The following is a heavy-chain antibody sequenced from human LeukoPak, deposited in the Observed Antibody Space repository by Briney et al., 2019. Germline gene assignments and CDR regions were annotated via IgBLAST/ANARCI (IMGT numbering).Heavy chain of an antibody. D-gene: IGHD6-19*01. V-gene: IGHV3-23*01. CDR1: GFTFSSYA. Sequence: GSLRLSCAASGFTFSSYAMSWVRQAPGKGLEWVSAISGSGGSTYYADSVKGRFTISRDNSKNTLYLQMNSLRAEDTAVYYCARGEQWLHIHFPGNYWGQGTLVTVSS. CDR2: ISGSGGST. J-gene: IGHJ4*02. CDR3: ARGEQWLHIHFPGNY.